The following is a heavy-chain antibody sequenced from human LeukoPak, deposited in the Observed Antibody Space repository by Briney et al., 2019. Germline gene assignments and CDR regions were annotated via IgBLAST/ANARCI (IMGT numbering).Heavy chain of an antibody. J-gene: IGHJ1*01. CDR1: GGSISSYY. V-gene: IGHV4-59*12. D-gene: IGHD3-22*01. CDR2: VYYTGST. CDR3: ARGPSYYYDSSGYRFQH. Sequence: SETLSLTCTVSGGSISSYYWSWVRQPPGKGLEWIGFVYYTGSTNYSPSLKSRVTISVDTSKNQFSLKLSSVTAADTAVYYCARGPSYYYDSSGYRFQHWGQGTLVTVSS.